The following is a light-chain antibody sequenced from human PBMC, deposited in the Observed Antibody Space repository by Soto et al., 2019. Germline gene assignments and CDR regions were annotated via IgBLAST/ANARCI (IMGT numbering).Light chain of an antibody. V-gene: IGKV3-20*01. CDR3: QQYRDSLLT. CDR1: QSISSSY. Sequence: ENVLTQSPGTLSLSPGERATPSCRASQSISSSYLAWYQQKPGQTPRLLIYHASSRASGIPDRFSGRGSGTDFTLTISRLKPEDFSVDYCQQYRDSLLTFGGETKVEIK. J-gene: IGKJ4*01. CDR2: HAS.